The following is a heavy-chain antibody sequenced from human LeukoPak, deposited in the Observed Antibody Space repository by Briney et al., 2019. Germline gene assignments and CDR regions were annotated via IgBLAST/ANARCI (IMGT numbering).Heavy chain of an antibody. Sequence: AASVKVSCKASGYTFTSYGISWVRQAPGQGLEWMGWISAYNGNTNYAQKLQGRVTMTTDTSTSTAYMELRSLRSDDTAVYYCARVIGYSYGSNWFDPWGQGTLVTVSS. CDR1: GYTFTSYG. CDR2: ISAYNGNT. D-gene: IGHD5-18*01. V-gene: IGHV1-18*01. CDR3: ARVIGYSYGSNWFDP. J-gene: IGHJ5*02.